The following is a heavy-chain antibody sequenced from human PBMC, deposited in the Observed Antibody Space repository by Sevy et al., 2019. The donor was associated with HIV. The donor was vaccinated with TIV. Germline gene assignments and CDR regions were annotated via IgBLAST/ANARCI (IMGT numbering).Heavy chain of an antibody. CDR2: ISHDGSHK. V-gene: IGHV3-30*04. Sequence: GGSLRLSCAASGFTFRNYAIHWVRQAPGKGLEWVAVISHDGSHKYSADSVKGRFTISRDNSKTTLYLQMNSLRAEDTAMYYCARDPTIYASGWYYFDYWGQGTLVTISS. D-gene: IGHD6-19*01. CDR1: GFTFRNYA. CDR3: ARDPTIYASGWYYFDY. J-gene: IGHJ4*02.